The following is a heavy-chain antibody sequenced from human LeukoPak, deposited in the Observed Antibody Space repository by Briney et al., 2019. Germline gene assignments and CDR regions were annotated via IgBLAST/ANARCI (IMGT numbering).Heavy chain of an antibody. D-gene: IGHD1-14*01. CDR2: IIPIFGTA. J-gene: IGHJ4*02. Sequence: ASVKVSCKASGGTFSSYAISWVRQAPGQGLEWMGGIIPIFGTANYAQKFQGRVTITADESTSTAYMELSSLRSEDTAVYYCARALAEPMTPYFDYWGQGTLVTVSS. V-gene: IGHV1-69*01. CDR3: ARALAEPMTPYFDY. CDR1: GGTFSSYA.